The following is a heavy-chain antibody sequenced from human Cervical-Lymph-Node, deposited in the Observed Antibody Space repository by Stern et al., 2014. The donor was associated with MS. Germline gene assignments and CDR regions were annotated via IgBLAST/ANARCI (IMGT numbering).Heavy chain of an antibody. CDR3: ATRGGRGYTFGSPFDY. CDR1: GGTFSDYA. D-gene: IGHD5-18*01. Sequence: QMQLVQSGAEVKNPGSSVKVSCKASGGTFSDYAINWGRQAPGQGLEWMGVIIPSLTTTTYTQRFQGRVTITAHESTSTAYMELSSLRSEDTAVYYCATRGGRGYTFGSPFDYWGQGTLVTVSS. J-gene: IGHJ4*02. V-gene: IGHV1-69*01. CDR2: IIPSLTTT.